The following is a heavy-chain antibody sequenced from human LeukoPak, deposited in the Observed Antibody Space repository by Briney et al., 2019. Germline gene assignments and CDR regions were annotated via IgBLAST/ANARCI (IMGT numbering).Heavy chain of an antibody. V-gene: IGHV4-59*01. CDR3: ARDRLGGKFDP. CDR1: GGSISSYY. CDR2: IYYSGST. J-gene: IGHJ5*02. D-gene: IGHD1-14*01. Sequence: SETLSLTCTVSGGSISSYYWSWIRQPLGKGLEWIGYIYYSGSTNYNPSLKSRVTISVDTSKNQFSLKLSSVTAADTAVYYCARDRLGGKFDPWGQGTLVTVSS.